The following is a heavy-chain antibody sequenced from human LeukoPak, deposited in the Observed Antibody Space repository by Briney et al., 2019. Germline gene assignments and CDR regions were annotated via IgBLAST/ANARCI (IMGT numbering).Heavy chain of an antibody. CDR3: ARDNPIVGATITLDY. V-gene: IGHV3-48*02. CDR2: INSSSSTI. J-gene: IGHJ4*02. D-gene: IGHD1-26*01. CDR1: GFTFSSYS. Sequence: PGGSLRLSCAASGFTFSSYSMIWVRQAPGKGLEWISYINSSSSTIYYADSVKGRFTISRDNAKNSLYLQINSLRDEGTAVYYCARDNPIVGATITLDYWGQGALVTVSS.